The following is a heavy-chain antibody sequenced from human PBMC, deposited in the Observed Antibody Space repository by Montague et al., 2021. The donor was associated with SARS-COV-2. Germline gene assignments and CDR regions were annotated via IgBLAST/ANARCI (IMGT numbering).Heavy chain of an antibody. CDR1: GGSISSYY. D-gene: IGHD3-22*01. J-gene: IGHJ3*02. CDR3: ARGGYYDYAFDI. CDR2: IYYSGST. Sequence: SETLPLTCTVSGGSISSYYWSWIRQPPGKGLEWIGYIYYSGSTNYNPSLKSRVTISVGTSKNQFSLKLSSVTAADTAVYYCARGGYYDYAFDIWGQGTMVTVSS. V-gene: IGHV4-59*01.